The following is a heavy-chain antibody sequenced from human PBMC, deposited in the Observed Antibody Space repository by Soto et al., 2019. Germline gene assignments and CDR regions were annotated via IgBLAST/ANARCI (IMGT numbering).Heavy chain of an antibody. D-gene: IGHD4-17*01. Sequence: GASVKVSCKASGGTFSSYAISWVRQAPGQGLEWMGGIIPIFGTANYAQKFQGRVTITADESTSTAYMELSSLRSEDTAVYYCASEGGGYGDTGYYYYYMDVWGKGTTVTVSS. V-gene: IGHV1-69*13. CDR2: IIPIFGTA. CDR3: ASEGGGYGDTGYYYYYMDV. CDR1: GGTFSSYA. J-gene: IGHJ6*03.